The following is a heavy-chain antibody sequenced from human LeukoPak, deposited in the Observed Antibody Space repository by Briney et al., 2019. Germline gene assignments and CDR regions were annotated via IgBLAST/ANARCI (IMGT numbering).Heavy chain of an antibody. CDR3: AKGGYSTNFDY. J-gene: IGHJ4*02. CDR2: ISGSGDSDST. CDR1: GFTFSSYA. D-gene: IGHD6-13*01. V-gene: IGHV3-23*01. Sequence: GGSLRLSCAASGFTFSSYAMSWVRQAPGKGLEWVSGISGSGDSDSTYYADSVKGRFTISRDNSRNTVFLQMDSLRAEDTAVYYCAKGGYSTNFDYWGQGTLVTVSS.